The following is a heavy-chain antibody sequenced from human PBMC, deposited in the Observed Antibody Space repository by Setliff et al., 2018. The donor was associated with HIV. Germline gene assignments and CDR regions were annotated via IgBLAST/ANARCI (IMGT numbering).Heavy chain of an antibody. V-gene: IGHV1-69*10. CDR1: GGTFSSYT. CDR3: ASAGAWQRNALDI. J-gene: IGHJ3*02. Sequence: SVKVSCKASGGTFSSYTISWVRQAPGQGLEWMGGIIPILGIANYAQKFRGRVTITADKSTSTAYMELSSLRSEDTAVYYCASAGAWQRNALDIWGQGTMVTVSS. D-gene: IGHD5-12*01. CDR2: IIPILGIA.